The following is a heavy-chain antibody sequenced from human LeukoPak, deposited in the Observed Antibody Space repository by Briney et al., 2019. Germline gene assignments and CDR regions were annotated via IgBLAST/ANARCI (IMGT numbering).Heavy chain of an antibody. J-gene: IGHJ4*02. Sequence: PGGSLRLSCAASGFTVSSNYMSWVRQAPGKGLEWVSVIYSGGSTYYADSVKGRFTISRDNSKNTLYLQMNSLRAEDTAVYYCARDGHYYDILTGYYFDYWGQGTLVIVSS. V-gene: IGHV3-53*01. CDR3: ARDGHYYDILTGYYFDY. D-gene: IGHD3-9*01. CDR2: IYSGGST. CDR1: GFTVSSNY.